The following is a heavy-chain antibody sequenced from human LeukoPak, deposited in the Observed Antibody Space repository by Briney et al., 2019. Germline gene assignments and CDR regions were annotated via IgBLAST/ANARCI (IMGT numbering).Heavy chain of an antibody. V-gene: IGHV4-39*01. CDR1: GFTISSSNSY. CDR3: ARQTGSGLFILP. D-gene: IGHD3-3*01. CDR2: IYYSGNT. Sequence: AETLSLTCTVSGFTISSSNSYWGWLRQPPGKGREWSGSIYYSGNTYYNASLKSQVSISIDTSKNQLSRMLTSVTAADTAVYYCARQTGSGLFILPGGQGTLVTVSS. J-gene: IGHJ4*02.